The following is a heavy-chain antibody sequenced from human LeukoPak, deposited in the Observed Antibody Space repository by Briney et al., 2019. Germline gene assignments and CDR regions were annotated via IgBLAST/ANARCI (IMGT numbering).Heavy chain of an antibody. CDR2: ISASGVMT. J-gene: IGHJ4*02. CDR3: AKDRSIGTYYTFDH. Sequence: PGGSLRLSCAASGFTFNNYAMTWVRQAPGKGLEWVSSISASGVMTYYADSVKGRFTFSRDNSKNSLYLQMSSLTAADTAVYYCAKDRSIGTYYTFDHWGQGTLVTVSS. D-gene: IGHD1-26*01. V-gene: IGHV3-23*01. CDR1: GFTFNNYA.